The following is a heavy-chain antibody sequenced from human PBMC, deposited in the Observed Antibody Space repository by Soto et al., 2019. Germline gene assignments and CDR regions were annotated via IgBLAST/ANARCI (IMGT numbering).Heavy chain of an antibody. CDR1: GFTFSSYG. Sequence: GGSLRLSCAASGFTFSSYGMHWVRQAPGKGLEWVAVIWYDGSNKYYADSVKGRFTISRDNSKNTLYLQMNSLRAEDTAVYYFARGIQGITMVRGVLKPLSFDYWGQGTLVTVSS. D-gene: IGHD3-10*01. V-gene: IGHV3-33*01. CDR3: ARGIQGITMVRGVLKPLSFDY. CDR2: IWYDGSNK. J-gene: IGHJ4*02.